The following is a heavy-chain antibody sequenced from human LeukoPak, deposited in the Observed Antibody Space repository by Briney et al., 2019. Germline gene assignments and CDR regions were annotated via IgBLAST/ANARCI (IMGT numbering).Heavy chain of an antibody. D-gene: IGHD3-22*01. CDR3: ARDSYYDSSGHDY. CDR2: INPNSGGT. CDR1: GYTFTGYY. V-gene: IGHV1-2*02. Sequence: ASVKVSCKASGYTFTGYYMHWVRQAPGQGLEWMGWINPNSGGTNYAQKFQGRVTMTRDTSISTAYMELSRLRSDDTAVYYCARDSYYDSSGHDYWGQGTLVTVSS. J-gene: IGHJ4*02.